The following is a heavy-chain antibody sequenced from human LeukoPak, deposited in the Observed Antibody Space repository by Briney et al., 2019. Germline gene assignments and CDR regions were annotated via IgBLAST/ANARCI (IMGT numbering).Heavy chain of an antibody. D-gene: IGHD3-10*01. CDR2: IYTSGST. CDR3: ARGTYYYTSGGFDY. V-gene: IGHV4-4*07. CDR1: GGSISSYY. Sequence: PSETLSLTCTVSGGSISSYYWSWIRQPAGKGLEWIGRIYTSGSTNYNPSLKSRVTISVDTSKNQFSLKLSSVTAADTAVYYCARGTYYYTSGGFDYWGQGTLVTVSS. J-gene: IGHJ4*02.